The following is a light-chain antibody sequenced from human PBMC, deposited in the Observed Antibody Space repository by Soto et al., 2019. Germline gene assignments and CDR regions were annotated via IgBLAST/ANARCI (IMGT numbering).Light chain of an antibody. CDR1: SSDVGGYNY. CDR3: SSYTSSSILGVV. CDR2: DVS. V-gene: IGLV2-14*01. Sequence: QSALTQPASVSGSPGQSITISCTGTSSDVGGYNYVSWYQQHPGKAPKLMIYDVSNRPSGVSNRFSGSKSGNTASLTISGLQAEDEADYYCSSYTSSSILGVVFGGGTKVTVL. J-gene: IGLJ2*01.